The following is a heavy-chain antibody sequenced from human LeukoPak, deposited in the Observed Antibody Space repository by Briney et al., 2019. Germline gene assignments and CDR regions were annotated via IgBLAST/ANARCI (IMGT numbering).Heavy chain of an antibody. Sequence: GGSLRLSCAASGFTLNSYAMDWVRQAPGKGLEFVSGLSSDGVSTYYANSVRGRFTLSRDDFKNTLYLQMGSLTTEDLGVYYCARVRGSSWSFYYMDVWGKGTTVTVSS. D-gene: IGHD6-6*01. J-gene: IGHJ6*03. CDR1: GFTLNSYA. CDR3: ARVRGSSWSFYYMDV. CDR2: LSSDGVST. V-gene: IGHV3-64*01.